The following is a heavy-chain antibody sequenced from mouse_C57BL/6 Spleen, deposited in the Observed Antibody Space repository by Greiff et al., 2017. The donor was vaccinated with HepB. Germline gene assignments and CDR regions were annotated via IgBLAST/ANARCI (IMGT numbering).Heavy chain of an antibody. D-gene: IGHD1-1*01. CDR3: TITTVVATDYAMDY. CDR1: GFNIKDYY. CDR2: IDPEDGDT. J-gene: IGHJ4*01. Sequence: DVKLQESGAELVRPGASVKLSCTASGFNIKDYYMHWVKQRPEQGLEWIGRIDPEDGDTEYAPKFQGKATMTADTSSNTAYLQLSSLTSEDTAVYYCTITTVVATDYAMDYWGQGTSVTVSS. V-gene: IGHV14-1*01.